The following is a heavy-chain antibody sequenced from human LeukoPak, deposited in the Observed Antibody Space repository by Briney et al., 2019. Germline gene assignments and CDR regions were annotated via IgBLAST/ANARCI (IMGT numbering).Heavy chain of an antibody. Sequence: GASVKVSCKASGYTFTGYYMHWVRQAPGQGLEWMGWINPNSGGTNYAQKFQGRVTMTRDTSISTAYMELSRLRSDDTAVYYCARDGRITMVRGVNPEDYWGQGTLVTVSS. J-gene: IGHJ4*02. CDR2: INPNSGGT. D-gene: IGHD3-10*01. CDR3: ARDGRITMVRGVNPEDY. V-gene: IGHV1-2*02. CDR1: GYTFTGYY.